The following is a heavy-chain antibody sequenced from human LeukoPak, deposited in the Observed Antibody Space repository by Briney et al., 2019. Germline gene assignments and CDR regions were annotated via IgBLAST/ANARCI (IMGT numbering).Heavy chain of an antibody. CDR3: ARGPDYYDSSGFSFDY. CDR2: ISDSGTT. CDR1: GGSISRYY. J-gene: IGHJ4*02. Sequence: SETLSLTCTVSGGSISRYYWSWIRQPPGKGLEWFGYISDSGTTNYNPSLKSRVTISVDTSKKEFSLKLSSLTAADTAVYYCARGPDYYDSSGFSFDYWGQGTLVTVSS. V-gene: IGHV4-59*01. D-gene: IGHD3-22*01.